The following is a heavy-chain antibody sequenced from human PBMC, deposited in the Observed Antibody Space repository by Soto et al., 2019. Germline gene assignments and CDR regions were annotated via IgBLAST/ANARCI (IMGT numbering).Heavy chain of an antibody. D-gene: IGHD5-18*01. CDR2: IYYSGST. Sequence: SETLSLTCTVSGGSISSYYWSWIRQPPGKGLEWIGYIYYSGSTNYNPSLKSRVTISVDTSKNQFSLKLSSVTAADTAVYYCARLRGYSYGSADYWGQGTLVTVSS. J-gene: IGHJ4*02. V-gene: IGHV4-59*08. CDR1: GGSISSYY. CDR3: ARLRGYSYGSADY.